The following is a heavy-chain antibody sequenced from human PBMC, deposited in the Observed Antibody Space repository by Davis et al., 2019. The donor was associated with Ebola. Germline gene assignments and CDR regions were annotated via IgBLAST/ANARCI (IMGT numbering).Heavy chain of an antibody. CDR1: GYTFTSYA. D-gene: IGHD4-11*01. J-gene: IGHJ6*02. CDR2: IIPILGIA. CDR3: ARLPTINSNYVVRGMDV. V-gene: IGHV1-69*04. Sequence: SVKVSCKASGYTFTSYAISWVRQAPGQGLEWMGRIIPILGIANYAQKFQGRVTITADKSTSTGYMELSSLRSEDTAVYYCARLPTINSNYVVRGMDVWGQGTTVTVSS.